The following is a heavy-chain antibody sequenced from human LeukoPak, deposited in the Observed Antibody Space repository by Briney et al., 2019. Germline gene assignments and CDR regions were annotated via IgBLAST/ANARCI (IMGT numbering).Heavy chain of an antibody. J-gene: IGHJ6*03. CDR3: ARDLRRRVTAIGYGPREYYYYMDV. V-gene: IGHV4-34*01. CDR1: SGSFSGYY. CDR2: INHSGST. D-gene: IGHD2-21*02. Sequence: SETLSLTCAVYSGSFSGYYWSWIRQPPGKGLEWIGEINHSGSTNYNPSLKSRVTISVDTSKNQFSLKLSSVTAADTAVYYCARDLRRRVTAIGYGPREYYYYMDVWGKGTTVTISS.